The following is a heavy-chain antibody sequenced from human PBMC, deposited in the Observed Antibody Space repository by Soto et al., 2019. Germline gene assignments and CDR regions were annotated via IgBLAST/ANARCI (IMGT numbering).Heavy chain of an antibody. CDR2: ISSRSTTI. D-gene: IGHD3-22*01. V-gene: IGHV3-11*01. J-gene: IGHJ4*01. CDR3: ARGENYFDSDGYYYFEH. CDR1: GFTFSDNY. Sequence: SGGSLRLSCAASGFTFSDNYMNWIRQAPGKGLEWLSYISSRSTTIYYADSVKGRFTISRDNANNSLYLEMNSLRAEDTAVYYCARGENYFDSDGYYYFEHWGQGTLVTVSS.